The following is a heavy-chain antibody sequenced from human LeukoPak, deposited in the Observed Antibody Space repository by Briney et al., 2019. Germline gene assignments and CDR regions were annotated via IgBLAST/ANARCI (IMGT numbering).Heavy chain of an antibody. CDR2: INHSGST. CDR1: GGSLSGYY. Sequence: SETLSLTCAVYGGSLSGYYWSWIRQPPGKGLEWIGEINHSGSTNYNPSLKSRVTISVDTSKNQFSLKLSSVTAADTAVYYCASLSTPLRDYYFDYWGQGTLVTVSS. J-gene: IGHJ4*02. D-gene: IGHD2-2*01. CDR3: ASLSTPLRDYYFDY. V-gene: IGHV4-34*01.